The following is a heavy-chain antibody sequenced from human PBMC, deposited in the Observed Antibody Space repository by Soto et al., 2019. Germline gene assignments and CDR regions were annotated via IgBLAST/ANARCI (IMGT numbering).Heavy chain of an antibody. CDR3: ARGYSYGPYYYYYYMDV. CDR1: GGSISSSY. V-gene: IGHV4-59*01. D-gene: IGHD5-18*01. Sequence: TSETLSLTCTVSGGSISSSYWSWIRQPPGKGLEWMGYIYYSGTTNYNPSLKSRVTISVDTSKSQFSLKLSSVTAADTAVYYCARGYSYGPYYYYYYMDVWGRGTTVTVS. CDR2: IYYSGTT. J-gene: IGHJ6*03.